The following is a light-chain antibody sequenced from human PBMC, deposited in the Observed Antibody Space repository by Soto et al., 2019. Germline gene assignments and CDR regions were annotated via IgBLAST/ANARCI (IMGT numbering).Light chain of an antibody. J-gene: IGKJ1*01. CDR2: RAS. Sequence: DIVMTPSPDSLAVSLGERATINCKSSPSVLYSSNNKNYLAWYQQKPGQPPKLLIYRASTRESGVPDRFSGSGSGTDFTLTISSLQAEDVAVYYCQQYYGSWTFGQGTKVEIK. V-gene: IGKV4-1*01. CDR1: PSVLYSSNNKNY. CDR3: QQYYGSWT.